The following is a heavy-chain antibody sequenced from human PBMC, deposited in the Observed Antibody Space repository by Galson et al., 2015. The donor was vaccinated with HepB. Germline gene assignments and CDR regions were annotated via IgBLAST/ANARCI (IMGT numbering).Heavy chain of an antibody. CDR3: VKVRIFGVVIPLFDY. J-gene: IGHJ4*02. V-gene: IGHV3-64D*06. D-gene: IGHD3-3*01. CDR2: ISSNGGST. CDR1: GFTFSSYA. Sequence: SLRLSCAASGFTFSSYAMHWVRQAPGKGLEYVSAISSNGGSTYYADSVKGRFTISRDNSKNTLYLQMSSLRAEDTAVYYCVKVRIFGVVIPLFDYWGQGTLVTVSS.